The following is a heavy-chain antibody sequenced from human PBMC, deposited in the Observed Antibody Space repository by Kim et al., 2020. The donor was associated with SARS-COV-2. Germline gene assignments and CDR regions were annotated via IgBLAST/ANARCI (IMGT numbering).Heavy chain of an antibody. CDR3: ARVEGPPKWGSGQLRVHWFDP. CDR2: IYHSGST. Sequence: SETLSLTCTVSGYSISSGYYWGWIRQPPVKGLEWIGSIYHSGSTYYNPSLKSRVTISVDTSKNQFSLKLSSVTAADTAVYYCARVEGPPKWGSGQLRVHWFDPWGQGTLVTVSS. J-gene: IGHJ5*02. D-gene: IGHD3-10*01. CDR1: GYSISSGYY. V-gene: IGHV4-38-2*02.